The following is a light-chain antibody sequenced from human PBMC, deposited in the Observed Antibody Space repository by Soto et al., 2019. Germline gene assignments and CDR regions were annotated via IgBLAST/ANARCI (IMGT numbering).Light chain of an antibody. CDR3: KHYKDYSWT. Sequence: DIHLTQSPSTLSASVGDRVTITCRASQSISLWVAWYQQKPGKSPNLLLYKTSSLEPRVASRFSGSGSGTEFTLTISSLEPDDCATDYSKHYKDYSWTFGQGTKLEVK. CDR1: QSISLW. CDR2: KTS. J-gene: IGKJ1*01. V-gene: IGKV1-5*03.